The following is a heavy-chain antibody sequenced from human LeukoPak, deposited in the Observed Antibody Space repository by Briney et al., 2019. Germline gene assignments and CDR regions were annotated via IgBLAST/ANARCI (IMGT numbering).Heavy chain of an antibody. V-gene: IGHV4-39*01. CDR1: GVSISSSSYY. Sequence: SETLSLTCTVSGVSISSSSYYWGWIRQPPGKGLEWIGSIYYSGSAYYNPSLKSRVTISVDTSKNQLSLKLSSVTAADTAVYYCARPSYFDYWGQGTLVTVST. CDR3: ARPSYFDY. J-gene: IGHJ4*02. CDR2: IYYSGSA.